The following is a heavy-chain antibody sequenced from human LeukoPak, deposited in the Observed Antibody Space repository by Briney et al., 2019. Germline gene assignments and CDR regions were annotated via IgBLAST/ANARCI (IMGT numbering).Heavy chain of an antibody. CDR3: ARCRFTTRALGY. J-gene: IGHJ4*02. Sequence: ASVKVSCKASGYTFTSYDINWVRQATGQGLEWMGWMNPNSGNTGYAQKFQGRVTMTRNTSISTAYMELSSLRSEDTAVYYCARCRFTTRALGYWGQGTLVTVSS. CDR1: GYTFTSYD. CDR2: MNPNSGNT. V-gene: IGHV1-8*01. D-gene: IGHD3-22*01.